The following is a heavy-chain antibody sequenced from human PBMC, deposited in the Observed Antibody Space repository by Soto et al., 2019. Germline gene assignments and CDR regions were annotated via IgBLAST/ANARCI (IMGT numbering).Heavy chain of an antibody. CDR2: ISGSGGST. CDR3: STAAGGRAAADHYYYYYYGMDV. J-gene: IGHJ6*02. Sequence: EVQLLESGGGLVQPGGSLRLSCAASGFTFSSYAMSWVRQAPGKGLEWVSAISGSGGSTYYADSVKGRFTISRDNSKNTLYLQMNSLRAEDTAVSYCSTAAGGRAAADHYYYYYYGMDVWGQGTTVTVSS. D-gene: IGHD6-13*01. V-gene: IGHV3-23*01. CDR1: GFTFSSYA.